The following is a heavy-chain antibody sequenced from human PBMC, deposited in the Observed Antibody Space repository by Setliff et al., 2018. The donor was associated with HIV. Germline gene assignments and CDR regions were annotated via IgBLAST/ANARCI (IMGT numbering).Heavy chain of an antibody. CDR3: ARMMIKAFDI. J-gene: IGHJ3*02. D-gene: IGHD3-22*01. Sequence: GGSLRLSCAASGFTFSDYYMSWIRQAPGKGLEWVSYISSSGSTMYYADSVEGRFTISRDNAKNSLYLQMNTLRAEDTAVYYCARMMIKAFDIWGQGTMVTVSS. CDR1: GFTFSDYY. CDR2: ISSSGSTM. V-gene: IGHV3-11*04.